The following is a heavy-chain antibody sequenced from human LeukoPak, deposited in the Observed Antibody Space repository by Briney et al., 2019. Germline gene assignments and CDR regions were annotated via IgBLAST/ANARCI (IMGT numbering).Heavy chain of an antibody. J-gene: IGHJ4*02. CDR1: GFTFSSYA. CDR3: VRAYYYDSSGYQDY. CDR2: LSGSGGST. V-gene: IGHV3-23*01. D-gene: IGHD3-22*01. Sequence: PGGSLRLSCAASGFTFSSYAMSWVRQAPGKGLEWVSALSGSGGSTYYADSVKGRFTISRDNSKNTLYLQMNSLRAEDTAVYYCVRAYYYDSSGYQDYWGQGTLVTVSS.